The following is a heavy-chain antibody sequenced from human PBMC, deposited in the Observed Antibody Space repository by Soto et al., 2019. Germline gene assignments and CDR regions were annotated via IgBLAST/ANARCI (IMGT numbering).Heavy chain of an antibody. Sequence: SETLSLTCTVSGGSISSGDYYWSWIRQPPGKGLEWIGYIYYSGSTYYNPSLKSRVTISVDTSKNQFSLKLSSVTAADTAVYYCARSKSVLRYFDWLLGPFDYWGQGTLVTVSS. CDR3: ARSKSVLRYFDWLLGPFDY. V-gene: IGHV4-30-4*01. CDR2: IYYSGST. J-gene: IGHJ4*02. CDR1: GGSISSGDYY. D-gene: IGHD3-9*01.